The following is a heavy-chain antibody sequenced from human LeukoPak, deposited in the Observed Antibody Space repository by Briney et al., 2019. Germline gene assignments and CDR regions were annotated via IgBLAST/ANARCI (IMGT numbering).Heavy chain of an antibody. D-gene: IGHD3-22*01. CDR3: TRAPSGYIPRNWFDP. CDR2: IGSKDYGGTT. CDR1: GFSFGDYA. J-gene: IGHJ5*02. Sequence: GGSLRLSCTGSGFSFGDYAVSWFRQAPGKGLEWVGFIGSKDYGGTTKYAASVKGRFTISRDDSKSIASLQMNSLKTADTAVYYCTRAPSGYIPRNWFDPWGQGTLVTVSS. V-gene: IGHV3-49*03.